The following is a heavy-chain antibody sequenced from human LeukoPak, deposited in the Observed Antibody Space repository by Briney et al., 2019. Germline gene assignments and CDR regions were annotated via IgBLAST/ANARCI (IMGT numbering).Heavy chain of an antibody. V-gene: IGHV1-2*02. CDR3: ASPGSSYDILTGPGYCDY. D-gene: IGHD3-9*01. J-gene: IGHJ4*02. Sequence: GASAKVSCRASGYTFTGYYMHWVRQAPGQGLEWMGWINPNSGGTNYAQKFQGRVTMTRDTSIRTAYMELSRLRSDDTAVYYCASPGSSYDILTGPGYCDYWGQGTLVTVSS. CDR1: GYTFTGYY. CDR2: INPNSGGT.